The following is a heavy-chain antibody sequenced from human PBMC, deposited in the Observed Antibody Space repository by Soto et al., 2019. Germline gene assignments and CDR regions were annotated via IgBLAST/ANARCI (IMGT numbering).Heavy chain of an antibody. Sequence: SETLSLTCAVYGGSFSGYYWSWIRQPPGKGLEWIGEINHSGSTNYNPSLKSRVTISVDTSKNQFSLKLSSVTAADTAVYYCAGRSRIYGSGSYYNRVYCCGPPDYWGQGTLVTVSS. D-gene: IGHD3-10*01. V-gene: IGHV4-34*01. CDR2: INHSGST. CDR1: GGSFSGYY. CDR3: AGRSRIYGSGSYYNRVYCCGPPDY. J-gene: IGHJ4*02.